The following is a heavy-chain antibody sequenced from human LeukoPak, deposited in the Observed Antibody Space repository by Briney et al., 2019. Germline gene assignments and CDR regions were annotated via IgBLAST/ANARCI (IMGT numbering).Heavy chain of an antibody. CDR3: AAWGDGGND. CDR2: INPDGSYK. J-gene: IGHJ4*02. V-gene: IGHV3-7*05. Sequence: PGRSLRLSCAASGFTFSHYWMNWIRQAPGIGLEWVANINPDGSYKRYVDSAKDRFVVSRDNAKNSLYLQMSGLRVEDTAVYYCAAWGDGGNDWGQGTLVTVSS. CDR1: GFTFSHYW. D-gene: IGHD1-1*01.